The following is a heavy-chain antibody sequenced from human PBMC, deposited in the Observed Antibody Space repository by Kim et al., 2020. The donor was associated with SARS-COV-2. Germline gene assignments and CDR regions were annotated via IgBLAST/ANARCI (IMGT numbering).Heavy chain of an antibody. V-gene: IGHV1-24*01. D-gene: IGHD3-10*01. J-gene: IGHJ3*02. CDR3: AIKASITMVRGVLLSVGAFDI. CDR1: GYTLTELS. Sequence: ASVKVSCKVSGYTLTELSMHWVRQAPGKGLEWMGGFDPEDGETIYAQKFQGRVTMTEDTSTDTAYMELSSLRSEDTAVYYCAIKASITMVRGVLLSVGAFDIWGQGTMVTVSS. CDR2: FDPEDGET.